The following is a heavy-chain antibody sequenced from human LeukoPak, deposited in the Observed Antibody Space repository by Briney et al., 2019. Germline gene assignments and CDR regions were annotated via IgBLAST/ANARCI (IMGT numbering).Heavy chain of an antibody. CDR1: GGSISSGGYS. CDR2: IYHSGST. J-gene: IGHJ5*02. V-gene: IGHV4-30-2*01. Sequence: SETLSLTCAVSGGSISSGGYSWSWIRQPPGKGLEWIGYIYHSGSTYYNPSLKSRVTISVDRSKNQFSLKLSSVTAADTAVYYCARDWNTMVRGETPNWFDPWGQGTLVTVSS. D-gene: IGHD3-10*01. CDR3: ARDWNTMVRGETPNWFDP.